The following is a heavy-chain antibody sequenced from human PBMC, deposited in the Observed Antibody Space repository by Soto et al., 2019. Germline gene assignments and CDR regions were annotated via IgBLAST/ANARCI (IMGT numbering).Heavy chain of an antibody. V-gene: IGHV2-5*02. CDR3: AQRPLGGAAFDY. D-gene: IGHD3-16*01. J-gene: IGHJ4*02. CDR1: GFSLTTSGVA. Sequence: QITLKESGPTLVKPTHTLTLTCTFSGFSLTTSGVAVGWIRQPPGKALEWLALIYWDDDKRYSPSLRSRLTITKDTSKSQVVLTMTNMDPVDTATYYCAQRPLGGAAFDYWGQGTLVAVSS. CDR2: IYWDDDK.